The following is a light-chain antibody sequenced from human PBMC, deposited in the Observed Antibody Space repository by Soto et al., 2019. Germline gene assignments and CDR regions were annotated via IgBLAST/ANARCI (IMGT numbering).Light chain of an antibody. Sequence: EIVMTQSPATLSVSPGERATLSCRASQSVSSNLAWYQQKPGQAPRLLIYHASTRATGIPARFSGSGSGTEFTLTLSSLQSEDFAVYYCQQYNKWQLTFGGGTKVEIK. CDR1: QSVSSN. V-gene: IGKV3-15*01. CDR2: HAS. CDR3: QQYNKWQLT. J-gene: IGKJ4*01.